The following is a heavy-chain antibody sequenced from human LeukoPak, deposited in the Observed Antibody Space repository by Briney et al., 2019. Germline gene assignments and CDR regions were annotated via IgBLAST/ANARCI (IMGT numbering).Heavy chain of an antibody. D-gene: IGHD1-14*01. J-gene: IGHJ5*02. V-gene: IGHV4-30-4*08. CDR2: IYYSGTT. CDR1: GGSINSPDYY. Sequence: PSETLSLTCTVSGGSINSPDYYWSWIRQPPGKGLEWIGSIYYSGTTFYSPSLKRRLTISLDTSKNQFFLILSSMTVADTAVYYCARGKVPDPWGQGTLVTVSS. CDR3: ARGKVPDP.